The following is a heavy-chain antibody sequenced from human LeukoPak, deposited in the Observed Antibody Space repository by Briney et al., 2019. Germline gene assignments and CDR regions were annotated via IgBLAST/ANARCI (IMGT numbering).Heavy chain of an antibody. CDR3: ARDLGYCSGGSCRGAFDI. V-gene: IGHV4-31*03. CDR2: IYYSGNT. Sequence: SETLSLTCTVSDVSISSGGYYWRWLRQHPGRGLEWVGYIYYSGNTYYSPSLKSRVTISVDTSKNQFSLRLSSVTAADTAVYYCARDLGYCSGGSCRGAFDIWGQGTMVTVSS. CDR1: DVSISSGGYY. D-gene: IGHD2-15*01. J-gene: IGHJ3*02.